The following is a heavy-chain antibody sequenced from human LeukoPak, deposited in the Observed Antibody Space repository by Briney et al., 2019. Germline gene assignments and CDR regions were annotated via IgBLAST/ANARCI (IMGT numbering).Heavy chain of an antibody. J-gene: IGHJ4*02. CDR1: GLTFSTYT. Sequence: GGSLTLSCAASGLTFSTYTMNWVRQAPGKGLEWVSSISSGSSYIYYADSMKGRFTVSRDNAKNSLYLQMNSLKAEDTAVYFCASHYDIDYWGQGTLGTVSS. V-gene: IGHV3-21*06. CDR2: ISSGSSYI. D-gene: IGHD3-9*01. CDR3: ASHYDIDY.